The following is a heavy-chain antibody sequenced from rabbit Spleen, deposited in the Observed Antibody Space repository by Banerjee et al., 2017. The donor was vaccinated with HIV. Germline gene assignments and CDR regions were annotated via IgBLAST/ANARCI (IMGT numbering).Heavy chain of an antibody. CDR2: INAGVSGTT. CDR1: GFSFSNKAV. J-gene: IGHJ4*01. Sequence: QQQLVESGGGLVKPGASLTLTCKASGFSFSNKAVMCWVRQAPGKGLEWIACINAGVSGTTYYASWAKGRFTISKTSSTTVTLQMTSLTAADTATYFCARDTGSGAYIDGVFNLWVQGTLVTVS. CDR3: ARDTGSGAYIDGVFNL. V-gene: IGHV1S45*01. D-gene: IGHD1-1*01.